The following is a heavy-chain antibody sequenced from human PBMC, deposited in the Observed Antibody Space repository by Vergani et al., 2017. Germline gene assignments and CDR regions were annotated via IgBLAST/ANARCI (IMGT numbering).Heavy chain of an antibody. Sequence: EVDLVESGGGLAQPVGSLRLSCEASGITFWKFGMHWVRQGPGKGLEWVSGISWNSGAVDYADSVRGRFTISRDNAKNSLFLEMNSLRFEDTAVYFCTKGSVYYHDSAGHGYDPYTGFDLWGQGTLVTVSS. D-gene: IGHD5-12*01. CDR1: GITFWKFG. CDR3: TKGSVYYHDSAGHGYDPYTGFDL. V-gene: IGHV3-9*01. CDR2: ISWNSGAV. J-gene: IGHJ3*01.